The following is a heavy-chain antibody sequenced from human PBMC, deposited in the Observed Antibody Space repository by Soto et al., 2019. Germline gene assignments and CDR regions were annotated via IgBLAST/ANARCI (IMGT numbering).Heavy chain of an antibody. V-gene: IGHV1-58*01. CDR2: IVVGSGNT. CDR3: AAEEEGYCSSTSCGKSYYGMDV. CDR1: GFTFTSYA. J-gene: IGHJ6*02. Sequence: SVKVSCKAAGFTFTSYAVQWVRQARGQRLEWIGWIVVGSGNTNYAQKFQERVTITRDMSTSTAYMELSSLRSEDTAVYYCAAEEEGYCSSTSCGKSYYGMDVWGQGTTVTVSS. D-gene: IGHD2-2*01.